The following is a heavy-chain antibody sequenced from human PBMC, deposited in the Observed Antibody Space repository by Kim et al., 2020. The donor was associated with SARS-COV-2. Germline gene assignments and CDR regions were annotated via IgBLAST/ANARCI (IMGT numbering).Heavy chain of an antibody. CDR3: AKYDYGSGSYYPARNLYFDI. CDR1: GFTFSSYA. J-gene: IGHJ2*01. Sequence: GGSLRLSCAASGFTFSSYAMSWVRQAPGKGLEWVSAISGSGGSTYYADSVKGRITISRDNSKNTLYLQMNSLRAEDTAVYYCAKYDYGSGSYYPARNLYFDIWGRGTLVTVSS. V-gene: IGHV3-23*01. D-gene: IGHD3-10*01. CDR2: ISGSGGST.